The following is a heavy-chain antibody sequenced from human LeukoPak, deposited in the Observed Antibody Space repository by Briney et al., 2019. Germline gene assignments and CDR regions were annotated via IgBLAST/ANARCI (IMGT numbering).Heavy chain of an antibody. D-gene: IGHD3-22*01. V-gene: IGHV1-8*01. CDR3: ARLSQTPDYYGGGGYYFLGY. CDR1: RYTFTSYD. CDR2: MNPNTGNT. J-gene: IGHJ4*02. Sequence: ASVKVSCKASRYTFTSYDTNWVPQAPGQGVEWRGWMNPNTGNTGYAQKFQGRVTMNRDTSINTAYLELRSLRSDDTAIYYCARLSQTPDYYGGGGYYFLGYWGQGTLVTVSS.